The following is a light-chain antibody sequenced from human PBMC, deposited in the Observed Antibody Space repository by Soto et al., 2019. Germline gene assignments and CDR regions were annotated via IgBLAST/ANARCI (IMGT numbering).Light chain of an antibody. CDR1: SSDVGGYNY. V-gene: IGLV2-8*01. CDR3: SSYAGSKNFYV. J-gene: IGLJ1*01. Sequence: QSALTQPPSASGSPGQSVTISCTGTSSDVGGYNYVSWYQQHPGKAPKLMIYEVSKRPSGVPDRFSGSKSGNTASLTVSGLQAEDEADYYCSSYAGSKNFYVFGTGTKV. CDR2: EVS.